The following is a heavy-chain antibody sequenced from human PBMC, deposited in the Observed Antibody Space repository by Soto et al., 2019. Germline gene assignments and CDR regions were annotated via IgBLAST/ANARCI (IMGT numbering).Heavy chain of an antibody. Sequence: GGSLRLSCAASGFTFSSYGMHWVRQAPGKGLEWVAVISYDGSNKYYADSVKGRFTISRDNSKNTLYLQMNSLRAEDTAVYYCAKDRRMTTVGNYYYYGMDVWGQGTTVTVSS. CDR3: AKDRRMTTVGNYYYYGMDV. V-gene: IGHV3-30*18. D-gene: IGHD4-17*01. J-gene: IGHJ6*02. CDR2: ISYDGSNK. CDR1: GFTFSSYG.